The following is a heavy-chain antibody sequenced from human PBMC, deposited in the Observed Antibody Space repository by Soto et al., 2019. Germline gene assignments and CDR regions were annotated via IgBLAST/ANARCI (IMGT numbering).Heavy chain of an antibody. CDR1: GGTFSSYA. Sequence: QVPLVQSGAEVKKPGSSVKVSCKASGGTFSSYAISWVRQAPGQGLEWMGGIIPIFGTANYAQKFQGRVTITADESTSTAYMELSSLRSEDTAVYYCARGHPRSSWYVESWVYFDYWGQGTLVTVSS. V-gene: IGHV1-69*01. CDR3: ARGHPRSSWYVESWVYFDY. D-gene: IGHD6-13*01. CDR2: IIPIFGTA. J-gene: IGHJ4*02.